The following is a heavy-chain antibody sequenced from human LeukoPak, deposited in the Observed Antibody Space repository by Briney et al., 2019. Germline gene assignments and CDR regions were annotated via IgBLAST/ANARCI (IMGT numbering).Heavy chain of an antibody. J-gene: IGHJ4*02. CDR3: ARDPSYYYDSSGYRFDY. V-gene: IGHV4-38-2*02. Sequence: SETLSLTCAVSGYSISSGYYWGWIRQPPGKGLEWIGSIYHSGSTYYNPSLKSRVTISVDTSKNQFSLKLSSVTAADTAVYYCARDPSYYYDSSGYRFDYWGQGTLVTVSS. D-gene: IGHD3-22*01. CDR1: GYSISSGYY. CDR2: IYHSGST.